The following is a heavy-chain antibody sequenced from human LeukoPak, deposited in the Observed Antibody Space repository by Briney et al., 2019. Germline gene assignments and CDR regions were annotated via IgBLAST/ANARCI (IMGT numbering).Heavy chain of an antibody. D-gene: IGHD5-18*01. V-gene: IGHV3-48*01. Sequence: PGGSLRLSCAASGFAFSSYSMNWVRQAPGKGLEWVSYISSSSSTIYYADSVKGRFTISRDNAKNSLYLQMNSLSAEDTAVYYCARDRPSYGYEFEGGFDYWGQGTLVTVSS. CDR1: GFAFSSYS. J-gene: IGHJ4*02. CDR2: ISSSSSTI. CDR3: ARDRPSYGYEFEGGFDY.